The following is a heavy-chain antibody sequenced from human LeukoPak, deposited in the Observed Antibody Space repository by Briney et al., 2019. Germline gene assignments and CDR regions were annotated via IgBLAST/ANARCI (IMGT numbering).Heavy chain of an antibody. Sequence: PGGSLRLSCAASGFRFRSYDIHWVRQAPGKGLEWVAVISYDGSDKNYADSVKGRFTISRGNSRNTLYLQMNSLRVEDTAVYYCARSPRIYDSSGYYLVEYFDLWGRGTLVTVSS. V-gene: IGHV3-30-3*01. J-gene: IGHJ2*01. CDR3: ARSPRIYDSSGYYLVEYFDL. D-gene: IGHD3-22*01. CDR1: GFRFRSYD. CDR2: ISYDGSDK.